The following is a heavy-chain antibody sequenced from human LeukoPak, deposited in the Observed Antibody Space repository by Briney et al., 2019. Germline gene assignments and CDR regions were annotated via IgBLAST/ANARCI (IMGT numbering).Heavy chain of an antibody. Sequence: SETLSLTCTVSGGSISSSSYYWGWIRQPPGMGLEWIGSIYYSGSTYYNPSLKSRVTISVDTSKNQFSLKLSSVTAADTAVYYCARQPSITIFGVVIIHWFDPWGQGTLVTVSS. V-gene: IGHV4-39*01. D-gene: IGHD3-3*01. CDR3: ARQPSITIFGVVIIHWFDP. CDR2: IYYSGST. CDR1: GGSISSSSYY. J-gene: IGHJ5*02.